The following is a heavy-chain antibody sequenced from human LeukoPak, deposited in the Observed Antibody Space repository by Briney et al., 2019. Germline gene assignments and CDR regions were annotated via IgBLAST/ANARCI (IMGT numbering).Heavy chain of an antibody. CDR1: GFTFSSYS. V-gene: IGHV3-21*01. J-gene: IGHJ6*02. CDR3: ARGWDYDFWSGYPYYYYGMDV. Sequence: PGGSLRLSCAASGFTFSSYSMNWVRQAPGKGLEWVSSISSSSSYIYYADSVKGRFTISRDNAKNSLYLQMNSLRAEDTAVYHCARGWDYDFWSGYPYYYYGMDVWGQGTTVTVSS. CDR2: ISSSSSYI. D-gene: IGHD3-3*01.